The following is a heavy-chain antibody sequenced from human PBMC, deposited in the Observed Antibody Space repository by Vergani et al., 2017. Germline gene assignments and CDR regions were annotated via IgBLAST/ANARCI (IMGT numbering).Heavy chain of an antibody. V-gene: IGHV3-66*02. CDR3: ASMLMAWLLPQTWPYYFDY. CDR2: IYSGGST. Sequence: EVQLVESGGGLVQPGGSLRLSCAASGFTVSSNYMSWVRQAPGKGLEWVSVIYSGGSTYYADSVKGRFTISRDNSKNTLYLQMNSLRAEDTAVYYCASMLMAWLLPQTWPYYFDYWGQGTLVTVSS. CDR1: GFTVSSNY. J-gene: IGHJ4*02. D-gene: IGHD3-3*01.